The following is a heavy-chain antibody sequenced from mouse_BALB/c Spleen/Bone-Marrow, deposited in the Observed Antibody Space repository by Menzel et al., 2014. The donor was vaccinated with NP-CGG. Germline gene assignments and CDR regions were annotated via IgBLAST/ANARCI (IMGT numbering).Heavy chain of an antibody. D-gene: IGHD1-1*01. Sequence: EVQLQESGPGLVKPSQSLSLTCTVTGYSITSDYAWNWIRQFPGNKLEWMGYVSYSGSTSYNPSLKSRISITRDTSKNQFFLQLNSVTTEDTATYYCASEGDYYGSSFDYWGQGTTLTVSS. CDR2: VSYSGST. CDR1: GYSITSDYA. CDR3: ASEGDYYGSSFDY. V-gene: IGHV3-2*02. J-gene: IGHJ2*01.